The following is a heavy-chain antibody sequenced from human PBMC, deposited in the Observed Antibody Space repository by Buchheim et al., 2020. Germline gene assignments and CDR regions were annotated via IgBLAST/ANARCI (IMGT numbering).Heavy chain of an antibody. CDR2: ISTGSTYI. J-gene: IGHJ4*02. D-gene: IGHD1-1*01. CDR3: TTSICDF. Sequence: EVQLVESGGGLVKPGGSLRLSCVTSGFTFRKYTMNWVRQAPGKGLEWVSSISTGSTYIYYTDSVKGRFTISRDNAKKSLYLQMDSLRPADTAVYYCTTSICDFWGQGTL. V-gene: IGHV3-21*01. CDR1: GFTFRKYT.